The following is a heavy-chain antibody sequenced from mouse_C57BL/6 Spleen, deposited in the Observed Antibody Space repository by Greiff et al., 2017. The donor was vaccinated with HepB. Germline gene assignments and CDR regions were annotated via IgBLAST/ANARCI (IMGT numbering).Heavy chain of an antibody. CDR2: IYPRDGST. J-gene: IGHJ3*01. CDR3: ARGRVYYGSSPHWFAY. Sequence: QVQLQQSGPELVKPGASVKLSCKASGYTFTSYDINWVKQRPGQGLEWIGWIYPRDGSTKYNGKFKGKATLTVDTSSSTAYMELHSLTSEDSAVYFCARGRVYYGSSPHWFAYWGQGTLVTVSA. CDR1: GYTFTSYD. D-gene: IGHD1-1*01. V-gene: IGHV1-85*01.